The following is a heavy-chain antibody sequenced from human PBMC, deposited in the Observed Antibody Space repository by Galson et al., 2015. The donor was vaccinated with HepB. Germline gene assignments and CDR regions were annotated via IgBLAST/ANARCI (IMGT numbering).Heavy chain of an antibody. J-gene: IGHJ6*02. CDR1: GGSISDNY. CDR3: GRQTHHQNPMDV. CDR2: SYYSDSETT. D-gene: IGHD1-14*01. V-gene: IGHV4-59*08. Sequence: QVQLQESGPGLVKPSQTLSLTCIVSGGSISDNYWNWIRQSPGKELEWIGYSYYSDSETTNYNPSLRSRVTISLDTSNNQFSLKLTSVTAADTAVYYCGRQTHHQNPMDVWGQGTTVTVSS.